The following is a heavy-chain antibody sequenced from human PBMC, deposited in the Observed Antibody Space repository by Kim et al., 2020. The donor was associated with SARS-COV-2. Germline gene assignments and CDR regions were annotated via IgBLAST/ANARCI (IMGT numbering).Heavy chain of an antibody. CDR1: GYTFTSYD. D-gene: IGHD3-10*01. CDR2: MNPNSGNT. V-gene: IGHV1-8*01. Sequence: ASVKVSCKASGYTFTSYDINWVRQATGQGLEWMGWMNPNSGNTGYAQKFQGRVTMTRNTSISTAYMELSSLRSEDTAVYYCARTNRPVNYYGSGPDAFDIWGQGTMVSVSS. CDR3: ARTNRPVNYYGSGPDAFDI. J-gene: IGHJ3*02.